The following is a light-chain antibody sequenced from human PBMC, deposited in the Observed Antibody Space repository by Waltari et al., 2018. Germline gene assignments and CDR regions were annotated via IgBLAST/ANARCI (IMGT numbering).Light chain of an antibody. V-gene: IGKV1-39*01. CDR3: QQSYNAPYT. J-gene: IGKJ2*01. CDR2: VAS. Sequence: DIQMTQSPSSLPASVGDRVTITCRSSQSISNYLNWYQHKPGEAPKILVYVASNLQRGVPSRFSGSGSETDFTLTISSLQLEDFATYYCQQSYNAPYTFGQGTNVEIK. CDR1: QSISNY.